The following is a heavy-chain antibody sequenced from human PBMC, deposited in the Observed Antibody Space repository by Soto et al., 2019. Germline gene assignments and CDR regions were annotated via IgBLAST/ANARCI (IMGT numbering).Heavy chain of an antibody. CDR2: IFSNDEK. CDR1: GFSLSNGKVG. CDR3: ARILFGRSVAGGYFYMDV. V-gene: IGHV2-26*01. D-gene: IGHD6-19*01. J-gene: IGHJ6*03. Sequence: HVTLKESGPVLVKPTETLTLTCTVSGFSLSNGKVGVSWIRQPPGKALEWLAHIFSNDEKSYRTALKSRSTISEDTSKSQVVLTMTDVVPVDTATYYCARILFGRSVAGGYFYMDVWGKGTTVTVSS.